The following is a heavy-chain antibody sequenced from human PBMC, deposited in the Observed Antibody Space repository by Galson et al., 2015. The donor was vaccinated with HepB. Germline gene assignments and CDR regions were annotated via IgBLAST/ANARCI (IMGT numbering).Heavy chain of an antibody. J-gene: IGHJ4*02. V-gene: IGHV1-46*01. CDR2: IRPSGDDGT. CDR3: VREYRGGSFDY. CDR1: GYTFITYY. D-gene: IGHD1-26*01. Sequence: SVKVSCKASGYTFITYYMHWVRQAPGQGLEWMGIIRPSGDDGTTYAQKFQGRVTMTRDTSTSTVYMDLNSLRSEATAVYYCVREYRGGSFDYWGQGTLVTVSS.